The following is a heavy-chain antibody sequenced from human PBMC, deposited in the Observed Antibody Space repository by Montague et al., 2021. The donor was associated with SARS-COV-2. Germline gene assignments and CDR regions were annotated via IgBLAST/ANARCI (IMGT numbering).Heavy chain of an antibody. V-gene: IGHV3-23*01. CDR3: AKDLSLLWFGELPPLGYYYGMDV. CDR2: ISGSGGST. CDR1: GFTFSSYS. J-gene: IGHJ6*02. Sequence: SLRLSCAASGFTFSSYSMSWVRQAPGKGLEWVSAISGSGGSTYYADSVKGRFTTSRDNSKNTLYLQMNRLRAEDTAVYYCAKDLSLLWFGELPPLGYYYGMDVWGQGTTVTVSS. D-gene: IGHD3-10*01.